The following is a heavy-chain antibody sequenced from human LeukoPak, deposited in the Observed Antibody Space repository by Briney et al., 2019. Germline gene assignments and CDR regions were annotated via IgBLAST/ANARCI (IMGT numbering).Heavy chain of an antibody. CDR3: ARQDYGSGFDY. J-gene: IGHJ4*02. Sequence: GASVKVSCKASGCTFSSNGISWVRQAPGQGLEWMGWISAYNGDTNYAQNLQGRVTMTTDTSTSTAYMELRSLRSDDTAVYYCARQDYGSGFDYWGQGTLVTVSS. V-gene: IGHV1-18*04. CDR1: GCTFSSNG. D-gene: IGHD3-10*01. CDR2: ISAYNGDT.